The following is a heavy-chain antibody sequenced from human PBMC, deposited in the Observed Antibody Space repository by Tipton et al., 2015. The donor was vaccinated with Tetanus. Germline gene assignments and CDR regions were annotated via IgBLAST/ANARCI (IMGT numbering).Heavy chain of an antibody. CDR3: AKGGGGTSSWPFDY. CDR2: IYGGGSST. CDR1: GFNLNNYA. Sequence: SLRLSCAASGFNLNNYAMSWVRQAPGKGLEWVSVIYGGGSSTYYADSVKGRFTISRDNAKNSLYLQMNSLRAEDTALYYCAKGGGGTSSWPFDYWGQGTLVTVSS. J-gene: IGHJ4*02. V-gene: IGHV3-23*03. D-gene: IGHD6-13*01.